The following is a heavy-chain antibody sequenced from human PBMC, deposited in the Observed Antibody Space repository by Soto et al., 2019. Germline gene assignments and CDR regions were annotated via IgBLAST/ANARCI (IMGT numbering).Heavy chain of an antibody. CDR1: GGSFSGYY. CDR2: INHSGST. Sequence: PWETLSLTGAVYGGSFSGYYWSWIRQPPGKGLEWIGEINHSGSTNYNPSLKSRVTISVDTSKNQFSLKLSSVTAADTAVYYCAREPPTSVDYWGQRTLVTVSS. V-gene: IGHV4-34*01. J-gene: IGHJ4*02. D-gene: IGHD3-16*01. CDR3: AREPPTSVDY.